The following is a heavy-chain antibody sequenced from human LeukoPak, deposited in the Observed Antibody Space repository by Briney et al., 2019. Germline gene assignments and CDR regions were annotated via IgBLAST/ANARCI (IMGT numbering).Heavy chain of an antibody. CDR2: IDPSDSYT. CDR3: ARRSYYESGGYYYDF. CDR1: GYSFTSYW. Sequence: GESLRISCKGSGYSFTSYWISWVRQMPGKGLEWMGRIDPSDSYTNYSPSFQGHVTISADKSISTAFLQWSSLKASDTAMYYCARRSYYESGGYYYDFWGQGTLVTVSS. V-gene: IGHV5-10-1*01. D-gene: IGHD3-22*01. J-gene: IGHJ4*02.